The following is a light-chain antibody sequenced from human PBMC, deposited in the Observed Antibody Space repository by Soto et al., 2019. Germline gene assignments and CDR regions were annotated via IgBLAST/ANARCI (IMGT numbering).Light chain of an antibody. V-gene: IGLV2-8*01. Sequence: QSALTQPPSASGSPGQSVTISCTGTSSDVGGYNYVSWYQQHPGKAPKPMIYDVSQRPSGVPDRFSGSKSGNTASLTVSGLQAEDEADYYCSSYAGTYIVFGTGTKLTVL. CDR1: SSDVGGYNY. CDR2: DVS. CDR3: SSYAGTYIV. J-gene: IGLJ1*01.